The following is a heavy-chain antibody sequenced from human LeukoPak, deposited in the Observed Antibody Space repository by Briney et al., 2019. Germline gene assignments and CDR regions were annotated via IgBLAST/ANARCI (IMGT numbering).Heavy chain of an antibody. Sequence: GGSLRLSCAASGFTISNSAMTWVRQAPGKGLDCVSIITDNGAHTFYADSVKGRFTISRDTSENTLYLQMNSLRADDTAVYYCATVGGSCSSSNCFAYFAYWGQGTLLTVSS. V-gene: IGHV3-23*01. J-gene: IGHJ4*02. CDR2: ITDNGAHT. D-gene: IGHD2-2*01. CDR1: GFTISNSA. CDR3: ATVGGSCSSSNCFAYFAY.